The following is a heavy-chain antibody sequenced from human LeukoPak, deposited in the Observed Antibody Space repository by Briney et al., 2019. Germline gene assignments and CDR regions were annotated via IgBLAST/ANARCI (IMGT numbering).Heavy chain of an antibody. CDR1: GGSISSYY. D-gene: IGHD1-26*01. J-gene: IGHJ5*02. Sequence: PSETLSLTCTVSGGSISSYYWSWIRQPPGKGLEWIGYVFYSGSTTYNPSLKSRVTISVDTSKNHFSLRLTSVTAADTAVYYCARDGGSSLWLDPWGQGTQVTVSS. CDR3: ARDGGSSLWLDP. CDR2: VFYSGST. V-gene: IGHV4-59*01.